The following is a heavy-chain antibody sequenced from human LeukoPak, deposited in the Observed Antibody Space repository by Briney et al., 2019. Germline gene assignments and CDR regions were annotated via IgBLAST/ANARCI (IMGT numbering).Heavy chain of an antibody. CDR2: IYTSGST. D-gene: IGHD5-24*01. CDR1: GGSISSGSYY. V-gene: IGHV4-61*02. J-gene: IGHJ5*02. CDR3: ARGMAAPRRDWFDP. Sequence: SETLSLTCTVSGGSISSGSYYWSWIRQPAGKGLEWIGRIYTSGSTNYNPSLKSRVTISVDTSKNQFSLKLSSVTAADTAVYYCARGMAAPRRDWFDPWGQGTLVTVSS.